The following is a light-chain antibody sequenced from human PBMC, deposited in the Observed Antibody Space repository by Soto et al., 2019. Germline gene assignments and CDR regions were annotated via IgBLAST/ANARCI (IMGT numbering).Light chain of an antibody. Sequence: AIQMTQSPSSLSAFVGDRVTITCRASQGIRTDLAWYQQKPGKAPKLLIYGASTLPSGVSSRFSGSGSGTVFTLTVSALQPEDSATYSCLQDYNNSYTFGQGTKLEI. CDR1: QGIRTD. J-gene: IGKJ2*01. CDR3: LQDYNNSYT. V-gene: IGKV1-6*01. CDR2: GAS.